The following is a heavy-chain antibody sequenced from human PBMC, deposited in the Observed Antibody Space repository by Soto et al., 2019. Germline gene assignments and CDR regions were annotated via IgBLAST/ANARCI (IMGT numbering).Heavy chain of an antibody. D-gene: IGHD2-15*01. CDR3: AKDYCSGNTCYEFDY. Sequence: GESLKISCKGSGYRFTNYWIGWVRQMPGKGLEWMGIIYPGDSDTRYSPSFQGQVTISADKSINTAYLQWSSLKASDTAMYYCAKDYCSGNTCYEFDYWGQGTQVTVS. CDR1: GYRFTNYW. CDR2: IYPGDSDT. J-gene: IGHJ4*02. V-gene: IGHV5-51*01.